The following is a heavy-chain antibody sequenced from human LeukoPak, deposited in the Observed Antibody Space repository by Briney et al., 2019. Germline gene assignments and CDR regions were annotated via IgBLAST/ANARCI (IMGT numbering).Heavy chain of an antibody. J-gene: IGHJ4*02. Sequence: ASVNVSCKASGYTFTSYGISWVRQAPGQGLEWMGWINPNSGGTNYAQKFQGWVTMTRDTSISTAYMELSRLRSDDTAVYYCARGTPRNQLLLYHFDYWGQGTLVTVSS. V-gene: IGHV1-2*04. CDR2: INPNSGGT. D-gene: IGHD2-2*02. CDR3: ARGTPRNQLLLYHFDY. CDR1: GYTFTSYG.